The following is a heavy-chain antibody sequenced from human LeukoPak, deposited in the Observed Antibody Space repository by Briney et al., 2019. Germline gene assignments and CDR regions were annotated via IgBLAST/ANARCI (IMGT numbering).Heavy chain of an antibody. CDR1: GGSFSGYY. Sequence: SETLSLTCAVYGGSFSGYYWSWIRQPPGKGLEWIGEINHSGSTNYNPSLKSRVTISVDTSKNQFSLKLSSVTAADTAVYYCARRSIVVVTAAQFDYWGQGTLVTVSS. J-gene: IGHJ4*02. CDR2: INHSGST. V-gene: IGHV4-34*01. CDR3: ARRSIVVVTAAQFDY. D-gene: IGHD2-2*01.